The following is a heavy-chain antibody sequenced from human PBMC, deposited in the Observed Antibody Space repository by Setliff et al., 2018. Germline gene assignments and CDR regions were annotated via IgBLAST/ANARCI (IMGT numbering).Heavy chain of an antibody. CDR2: INPNTGGT. V-gene: IGHV1-2*06. CDR3: ARRAAAHDWFDP. J-gene: IGHJ5*02. Sequence: GASVKVSCKASGYTFTGYYTHWVRQAPGQGLEWMGRINPNTGGTNSAQKFQGRVTMTRDTSISTAYMELSRLRSDDTAVYYCARRAAAHDWFDPWGQGTLVTVSS. D-gene: IGHD2-15*01. CDR1: GYTFTGYY.